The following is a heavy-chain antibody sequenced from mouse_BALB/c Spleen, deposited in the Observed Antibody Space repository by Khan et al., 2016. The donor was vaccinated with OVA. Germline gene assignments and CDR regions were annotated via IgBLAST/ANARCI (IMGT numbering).Heavy chain of an antibody. CDR2: LNSDGYYT. CDR3: ASHLTGSFAY. CDR1: GFTFSAYG. Sequence: EVKLMESGGDLVKPGGSLRLSCAASGFTFSAYGMSWVRQTPDKRLEWVATLNSDGYYTYYPDTVKGRFTISRNNAENTLYLQMSSLKSEDTAIYYCASHLTGSFAYWGQGTLVTVSA. V-gene: IGHV5-6*01. J-gene: IGHJ3*01.